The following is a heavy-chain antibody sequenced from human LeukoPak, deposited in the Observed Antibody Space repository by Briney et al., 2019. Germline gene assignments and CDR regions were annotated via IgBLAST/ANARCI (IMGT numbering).Heavy chain of an antibody. D-gene: IGHD6-19*01. Sequence: GGSLRLSCAASGFTFSSYSMNWVRQAPGKGLEWVSSISSSSSYIYYADSVKGRFTISRDNAKNSLYLQMNSLRAEDTAVYYCARGGAVAPKFNFDHWGQGTLVTVSS. CDR2: ISSSSSYI. J-gene: IGHJ4*02. CDR3: ARGGAVAPKFNFDH. CDR1: GFTFSSYS. V-gene: IGHV3-21*01.